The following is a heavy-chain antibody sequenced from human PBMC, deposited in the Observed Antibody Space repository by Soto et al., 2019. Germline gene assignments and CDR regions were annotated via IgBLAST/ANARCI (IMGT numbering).Heavy chain of an antibody. V-gene: IGHV1-3*01. J-gene: IGHJ6*03. CDR3: ASSCSGGSCYRNYYMDV. D-gene: IGHD2-15*01. CDR2: INAGNGNT. CDR1: GYTFTSYA. Sequence: QVQLVQSGAEVKKPGASVKVSCKASGYTFTSYAMHWVRQAPGQRLEWMGWINAGNGNTKYSQKFQGRVTITRDTSASTAYMDLSSLRSEDTAVYYCASSCSGGSCYRNYYMDVWGKGTTVTVSS.